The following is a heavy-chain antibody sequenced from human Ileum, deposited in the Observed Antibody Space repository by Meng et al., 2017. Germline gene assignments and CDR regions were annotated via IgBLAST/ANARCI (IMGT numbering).Heavy chain of an antibody. D-gene: IGHD4-17*01. CDR1: SGSFTNNNYY. J-gene: IGHJ4*02. V-gene: IGHV4-39*01. CDR2: IYYGGST. CDR3: ARRAHYGDPPR. Sequence: QLRLQESGPGLVKPSETLSLTCSVSSGSFTNNNYYWVWIRRPPGKGLEWIGSIYYGGSTYYNPSLKSRVTISVDTSTNQFSLKLISVTAADTAVYYCARRAHYGDPPRWGQGKRGTVAS.